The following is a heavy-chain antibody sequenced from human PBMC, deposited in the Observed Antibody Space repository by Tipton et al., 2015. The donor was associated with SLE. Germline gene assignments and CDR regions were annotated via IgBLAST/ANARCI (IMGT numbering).Heavy chain of an antibody. J-gene: IGHJ4*02. CDR1: GDSISSSSYY. CDR3: ARGGLSFFDY. D-gene: IGHD3-16*01. Sequence: TLSLTCIVSGDSISSSSYYWGWIRQPPGKGLEWVGTVYYTGNTFYNPSLKSRVTILVDTSKNQFSPKLSSVTAADTAVYYCARGGLSFFDYWGQGILVTVSS. CDR2: VYYTGNT. V-gene: IGHV4-39*07.